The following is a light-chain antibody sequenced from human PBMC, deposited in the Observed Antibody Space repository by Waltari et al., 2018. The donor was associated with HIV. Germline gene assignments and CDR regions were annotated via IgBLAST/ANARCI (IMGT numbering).Light chain of an antibody. CDR1: QSLLHSNGDNY. CDR3: MQARQSTFT. Sequence: DVVMTQSPISLSVSPGESASISCRSSQSLLHSNGDNYLDWYFQKPGQSPQLLIYLGSIRAPGVPDRFSSAGPGTDFTLRISRVEPEDVGVYYCMQARQSTFTFGPGTKIEI. V-gene: IGKV2-28*01. CDR2: LGS. J-gene: IGKJ3*01.